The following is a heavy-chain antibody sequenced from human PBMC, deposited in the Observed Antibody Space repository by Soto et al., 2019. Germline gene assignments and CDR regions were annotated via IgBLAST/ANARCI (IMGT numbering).Heavy chain of an antibody. CDR3: ARDPGTYCTNGVCSYYMDV. D-gene: IGHD2-8*01. Sequence: PGGSLRLSCAASGFTFSSYGMHWVRQAPGKGLEWVAVIWYDGSNKYYADSVKGRFTISRDNSKNTLYLQMNSLRAEDTAVYYCARDPGTYCTNGVCSYYMDVWGKGTTVTVSS. J-gene: IGHJ6*03. CDR2: IWYDGSNK. V-gene: IGHV3-33*01. CDR1: GFTFSSYG.